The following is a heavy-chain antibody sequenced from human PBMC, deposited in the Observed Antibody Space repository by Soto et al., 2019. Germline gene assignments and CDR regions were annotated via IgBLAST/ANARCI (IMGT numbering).Heavy chain of an antibody. D-gene: IGHD2-15*01. J-gene: IGHJ5*02. CDR1: GYTFTDYY. V-gene: IGHV1-2*02. Sequence: ASVKVSCKASGYTFTDYYIHWVRQALGQGLEWMGWINPNSGGTNYARKFQGRVTMTRDTSISTAYMELSRLISDDTAVYYCARGDVRVVASFDPWGQGALVTVSS. CDR2: INPNSGGT. CDR3: ARGDVRVVASFDP.